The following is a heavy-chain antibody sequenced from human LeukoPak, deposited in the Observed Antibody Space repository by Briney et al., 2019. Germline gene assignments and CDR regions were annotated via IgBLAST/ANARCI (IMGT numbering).Heavy chain of an antibody. Sequence: PGGSLRLSCAASGFTFSSYGMSWVRQDPGKGMEWVSAISGSGDSAYYADSVKGRFTISRDNSKNTLYLQMNSLRAEDTAVYYCAKXFSXFXXXXDYWGXXTXVTVSS. CDR3: AKXFSXFXXXXDY. CDR2: ISGSGDSA. V-gene: IGHV3-23*01. CDR1: GFTFSSYG. J-gene: IGHJ4*02. D-gene: IGHD2/OR15-2a*01.